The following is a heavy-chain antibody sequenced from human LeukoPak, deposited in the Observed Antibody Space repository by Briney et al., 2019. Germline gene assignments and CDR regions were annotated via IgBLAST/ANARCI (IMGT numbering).Heavy chain of an antibody. J-gene: IGHJ3*02. V-gene: IGHV3-73*01. CDR3: VRVFRDYVEAFDI. D-gene: IGHD3-10*02. Sequence: GGSLKLSCAASGFTFSGSAMHWVRQASGKGLEWVGRIRSKANSYATAYAASVKGRFTISRDDSKNTAYLQMNSLTGEDTAVYYCVRVFRDYVEAFDIWGRGTMVTVSS. CDR1: GFTFSGSA. CDR2: IRSKANSYAT.